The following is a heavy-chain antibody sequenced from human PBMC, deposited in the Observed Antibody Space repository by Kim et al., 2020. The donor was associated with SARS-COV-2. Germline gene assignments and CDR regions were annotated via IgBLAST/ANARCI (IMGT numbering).Heavy chain of an antibody. D-gene: IGHD3-22*01. J-gene: IGHJ4*02. CDR2: IIPIFGTA. V-gene: IGHV1-69*13. Sequence: SVKVSCKASGGTFSSYAISWVRQAPGQGLEWMGGIIPIFGTANYAQKFQGRVTITADESTSTAYMELISLRSEDTAVYYCAATSEYYYDSSGFPGGWGQGTLVTVSS. CDR3: AATSEYYYDSSGFPGG. CDR1: GGTFSSYA.